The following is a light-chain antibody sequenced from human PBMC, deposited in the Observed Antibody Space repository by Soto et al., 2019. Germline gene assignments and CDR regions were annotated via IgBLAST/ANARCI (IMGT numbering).Light chain of an antibody. CDR2: GAS. CDR1: QSVSNSY. J-gene: IGKJ1*01. Sequence: EIVLTQSPGTLSLSPGERATLSCRASQSVSNSYLSWYQKTPRQAPRLLIYGASSRTGGIPDRCGGSGSGTFFTLTISMQAHEDVAVYCWQQYGSSSWTFGQGTKVEIK. CDR3: QQYGSSSWT. V-gene: IGKV3-20*01.